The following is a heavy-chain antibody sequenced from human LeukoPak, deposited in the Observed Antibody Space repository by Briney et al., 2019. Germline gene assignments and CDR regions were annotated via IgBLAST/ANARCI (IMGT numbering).Heavy chain of an antibody. D-gene: IGHD2-21*01. V-gene: IGHV1-2*02. CDR1: GYTFTDYY. CDR2: IKGKRGDT. Sequence: ASLKVSCKASGYTFTDYYMHWVRQAPGQGPEWMGWIKGKRGDTQSAQKFQGRVTMTRDTSISTAYMELSSLRSDDTAVYYCAGSPNRDYFDHWGQGTLVTVSS. J-gene: IGHJ4*02. CDR3: AGSPNRDYFDH.